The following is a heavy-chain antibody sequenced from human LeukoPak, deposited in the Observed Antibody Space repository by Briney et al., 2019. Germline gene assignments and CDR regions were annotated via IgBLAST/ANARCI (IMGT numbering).Heavy chain of an antibody. V-gene: IGHV1-24*01. D-gene: IGHD3-10*01. Sequence: ASVTVSCKVSGYTLTELSMHWVRQAPGKGLEWMGGFGPEDGETIYAQKFQGRVTMTEDTSTDTAYMELSSLRSEDTAVYYCATLKGIWFGELSNGDYWGQGTLVTVSS. CDR1: GYTLTELS. CDR2: FGPEDGET. CDR3: ATLKGIWFGELSNGDY. J-gene: IGHJ4*02.